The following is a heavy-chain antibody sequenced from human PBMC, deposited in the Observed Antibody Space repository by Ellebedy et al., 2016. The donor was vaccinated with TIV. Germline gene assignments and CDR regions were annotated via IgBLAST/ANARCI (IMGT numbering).Heavy chain of an antibody. J-gene: IGHJ3*02. Sequence: SVKVSXXASGGTFSSYAISWVRQAPGQGLEWMGGIIPIFGTANYAQKFQGRVTITADESTSTAYMELSSLRSEDTAVYYCARDTVVKNAIHIWGQGTMVTVSS. CDR2: IIPIFGTA. D-gene: IGHD4-23*01. CDR1: GGTFSSYA. V-gene: IGHV1-69*13. CDR3: ARDTVVKNAIHI.